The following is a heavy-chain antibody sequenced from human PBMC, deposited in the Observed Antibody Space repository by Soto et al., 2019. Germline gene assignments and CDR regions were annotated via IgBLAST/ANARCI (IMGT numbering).Heavy chain of an antibody. CDR3: ARDGSGYDHAY. CDR1: GYTFTSYD. D-gene: IGHD5-12*01. J-gene: IGHJ4*02. V-gene: IGHV1-8*01. Sequence: GASVKVSCKASGYTFTSYDINWVRQATGQGLEWMGWMNPNSGNTGYAQKFQGRVTMTTDTSTSTAYMELSSLRSEDTAVYYCARDGSGYDHAYWGQGTLVTVSS. CDR2: MNPNSGNT.